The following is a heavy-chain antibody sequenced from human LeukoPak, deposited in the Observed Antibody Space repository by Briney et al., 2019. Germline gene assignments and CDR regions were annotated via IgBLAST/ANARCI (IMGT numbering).Heavy chain of an antibody. J-gene: IGHJ4*02. CDR2: IKQDGSEK. D-gene: IGHD6-13*01. CDR1: GFTFSGYL. CDR3: ARGAAAGTPFDY. Sequence: GGSLRLSCAASGFTFSGYLMSWVRQAPGKGLEWVANIKQDGSEKYYVDSVKGRFTISRDNAKNSLYLQMNSLRAEDTAVYYCARGAAAGTPFDYWGQGTLVTVSS. V-gene: IGHV3-7*04.